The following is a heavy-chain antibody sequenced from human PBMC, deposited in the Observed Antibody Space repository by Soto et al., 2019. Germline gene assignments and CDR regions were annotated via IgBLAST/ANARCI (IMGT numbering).Heavy chain of an antibody. CDR2: IYYSGST. Sequence: QLQLQESGPGLVKPSETLSLTCTVSGGSISSSSYYWGWIRQPPGKGLEWIGSIYYSGSTYYNPSLKSRVTISVDTSKNQCALKLSSVTAADTAVYYCARLMGAREARWFDPWGQGTLVTVSS. V-gene: IGHV4-39*01. CDR3: ARLMGAREARWFDP. CDR1: GGSISSSSYY. D-gene: IGHD1-26*01. J-gene: IGHJ5*02.